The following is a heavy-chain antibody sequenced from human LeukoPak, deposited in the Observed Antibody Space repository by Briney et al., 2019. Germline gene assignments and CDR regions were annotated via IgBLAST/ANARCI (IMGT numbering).Heavy chain of an antibody. CDR2: IYHNGNT. CDR3: ARVRYNYGDSDY. D-gene: IGHD5-18*01. V-gene: IGHV4-38-2*01. CDR1: GYSNSSGYY. J-gene: IGHJ4*02. Sequence: PSETLSLTCAVSGYSNSSGYYWGWIRQPPGKGLEWIGTIYHNGNTYYNPSLKSRVTISVDTSKNQFSLKLSSVTAADTAVYYCARVRYNYGDSDYWGQGTLVTVSS.